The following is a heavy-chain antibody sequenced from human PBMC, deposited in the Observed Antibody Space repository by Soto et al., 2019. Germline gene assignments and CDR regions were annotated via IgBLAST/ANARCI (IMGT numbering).Heavy chain of an antibody. J-gene: IGHJ4*02. CDR1: GYTFTSYG. CDR3: ARDRRYSGSYSGLHY. V-gene: IGHV1-18*01. CDR2: ISAYNGNT. D-gene: IGHD1-26*01. Sequence: QVQLVQSGAEVKKPGASVKVSCKASGYTFTSYGISWVRQAPGQGLEWMGWISAYNGNTNYAQKLQGRVTMTTDTATSTACMELRILRSDDTAVYYCARDRRYSGSYSGLHYWGQGTLVTVSS.